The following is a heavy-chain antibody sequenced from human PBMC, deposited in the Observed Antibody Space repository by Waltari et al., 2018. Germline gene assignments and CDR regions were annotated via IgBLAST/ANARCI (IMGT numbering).Heavy chain of an antibody. CDR3: ARDRYYYGSGSPFDWYFDL. J-gene: IGHJ2*01. CDR1: GGSISSSSYY. Sequence: QLQLQESGPGLVKPSETLSLTCTVSGGSISSSSYYWGWIRQPPGKGLEWIGSIYYSGSTYYNPSLKSRVTISVDTSKNQFSLKLSSVTAADTAVYYCARDRYYYGSGSPFDWYFDLWGRG. V-gene: IGHV4-39*07. D-gene: IGHD3-10*01. CDR2: IYYSGST.